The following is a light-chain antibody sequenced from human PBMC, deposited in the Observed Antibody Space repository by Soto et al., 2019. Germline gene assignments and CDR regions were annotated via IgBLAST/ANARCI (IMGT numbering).Light chain of an antibody. V-gene: IGKV1-5*03. Sequence: DIQMTQSPSTLSASVGGRVTITCRASQSITSWLAWYQQRPGKAPKLLIYKASTLKSGVPSRFSGSGSGTEFTLTISSLQPDDFATYYCQHYNSYSEAFGQGTKVDTK. CDR2: KAS. J-gene: IGKJ1*01. CDR3: QHYNSYSEA. CDR1: QSITSW.